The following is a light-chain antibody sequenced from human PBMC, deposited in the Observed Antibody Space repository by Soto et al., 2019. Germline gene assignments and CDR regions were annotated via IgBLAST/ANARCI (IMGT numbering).Light chain of an antibody. CDR1: QSLGSTF. V-gene: IGKV3-20*01. CDR2: GAT. CDR3: QQYGSSPRIT. J-gene: IGKJ5*01. Sequence: ESVLRQSPVTLSLSPGERATLSCRASQSLGSTFLAWYQQKPGQAPRLLMFGATTRATGIPDRFSGSGSGTDFTLTISRLEPEDSAVYYCQQYGSSPRITFGQGTRLEIK.